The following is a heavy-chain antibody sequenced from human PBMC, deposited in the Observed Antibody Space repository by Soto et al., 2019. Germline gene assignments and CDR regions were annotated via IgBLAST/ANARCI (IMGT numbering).Heavy chain of an antibody. D-gene: IGHD3-16*02. V-gene: IGHV1-18*01. CDR1: GYRFSDYG. J-gene: IGHJ4*02. CDR2: INTGNGNT. Sequence: IQLVQSEAEVKKPGASVKVSCTTSGYRFSDYGVSWVRQAPGQGLEWMGWINTGNGNTKFTQNFQGRVTLTTDPSTRTVFLELPSLKFDDTAVYYCARGFIPEDYWGQGTLVTVSS. CDR3: ARGFIPEDY.